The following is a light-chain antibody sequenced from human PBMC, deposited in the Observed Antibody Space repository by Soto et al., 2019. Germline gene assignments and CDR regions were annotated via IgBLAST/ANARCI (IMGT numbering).Light chain of an antibody. CDR3: QQYNNWLT. CDR1: QSVSRY. V-gene: IGKV3-15*01. Sequence: EIATTQSPDTLSVSPGWRATLSCRASQSVSRYLAWYQQKPGQAPRLLIYGASTRATGIPARFSVSGSGTEFTLTISSLQSEDFAVYYCQQYNNWLTFGGGTKVDIK. J-gene: IGKJ4*01. CDR2: GAS.